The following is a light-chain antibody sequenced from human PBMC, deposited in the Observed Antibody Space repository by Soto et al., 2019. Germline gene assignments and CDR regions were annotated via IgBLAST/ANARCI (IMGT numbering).Light chain of an antibody. CDR3: LQYHNLWA. CDR2: GAS. V-gene: IGKV3-15*01. Sequence: EILMTQSPATLSVSPGERVTLSCGASQRVSSDLAWYQQKPGQAPRLLIYGASTRATGVPPRLSGSRSGTEFTLTISSIKSEDFAVYSCLQYHNLWASGQGTKVDIK. CDR1: QRVSSD. J-gene: IGKJ1*01.